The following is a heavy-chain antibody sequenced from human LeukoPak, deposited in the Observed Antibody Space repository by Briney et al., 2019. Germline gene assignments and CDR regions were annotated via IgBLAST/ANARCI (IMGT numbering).Heavy chain of an antibody. J-gene: IGHJ5*02. CDR2: IRYDGSNK. CDR3: AKGEVLSWFDP. V-gene: IGHV3-30*02. Sequence: GGSLRLSCAASGFTFSSYGMYWVRQAPGKGLEWVAFIRYDGSNKYYADSVKGRFTISRDNSKNTLYLQMNSLRAEDTAVYYCAKGEVLSWFDPWGQGTLVTVSS. CDR1: GFTFSSYG.